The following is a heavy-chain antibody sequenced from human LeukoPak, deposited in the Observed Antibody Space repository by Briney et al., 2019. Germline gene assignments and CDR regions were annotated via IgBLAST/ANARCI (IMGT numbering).Heavy chain of an antibody. CDR1: GGSFSNYY. Sequence: SETLSLTCAVYGGSFSNYYWSWIRQPPGKGLQWIGEINHSGSTNYNPSLKSRVTISVDTSKNQFSLRLSSVTAADTAVYYCARYQLELTSYFDYWGQGTLVTVSS. CDR2: INHSGST. J-gene: IGHJ4*02. CDR3: ARYQLELTSYFDY. V-gene: IGHV4-34*01. D-gene: IGHD1-1*01.